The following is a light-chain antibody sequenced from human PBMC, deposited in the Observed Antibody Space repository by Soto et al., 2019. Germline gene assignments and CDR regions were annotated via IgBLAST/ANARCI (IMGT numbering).Light chain of an antibody. CDR3: STWDDNLSTWL. CDR2: SDN. J-gene: IGLJ3*02. CDR1: NSNVGSNS. V-gene: IGLV1-44*01. Sequence: QSVLTQPPSASGTPGQRVTISCSGSNSNVGSNSVNWYQQLPGMAPKPLLYSDNQRPSGVPDRFSGSKSGSSASLAISGLQSEDEADYHCSTWDDNLSTWLFGGGTKLTVL.